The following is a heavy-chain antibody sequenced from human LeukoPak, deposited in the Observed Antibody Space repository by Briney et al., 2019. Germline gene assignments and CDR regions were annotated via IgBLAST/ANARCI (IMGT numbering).Heavy chain of an antibody. D-gene: IGHD2-15*01. J-gene: IGHJ4*02. Sequence: GGSLRLSCAASGFTFDDYAMHWVRQAPGKGLEWVSGISWNSGSIGYADSVKGRFTISRDNAKNSLYLQMNSLRAEDTAVYYCARWRAGAASTGFDYWGQGTLVTVSS. V-gene: IGHV3-9*01. CDR2: ISWNSGSI. CDR1: GFTFDDYA. CDR3: ARWRAGAASTGFDY.